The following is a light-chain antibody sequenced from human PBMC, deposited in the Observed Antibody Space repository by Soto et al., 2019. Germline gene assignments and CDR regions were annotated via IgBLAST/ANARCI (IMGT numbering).Light chain of an antibody. J-gene: IGKJ4*01. V-gene: IGKV3D-15*01. CDR1: QSIGTS. Sequence: ETVMTQSPATLSVSPGERVTLSCRASQSIGTSLAWYQQRPGQAPRLLIYTASIRATGTPVRFSGIGSGTDFTLTINSLQSEDFLIYYCHQYHAWPLTFGGGTKVDIK. CDR3: HQYHAWPLT. CDR2: TAS.